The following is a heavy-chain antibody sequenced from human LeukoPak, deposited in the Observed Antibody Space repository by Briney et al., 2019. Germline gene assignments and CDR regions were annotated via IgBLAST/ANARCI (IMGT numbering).Heavy chain of an antibody. CDR2: IYYSGST. CDR3: ARDPGTSWYAFDI. D-gene: IGHD2-2*01. Sequence: IRPPPGKGLEWIGYIYYSGSTNYNPSLKSRVTISVDTSKNQFSLKLSSVTAADTAVYYCARDPGTSWYAFDIWGQGTMVTVSS. V-gene: IGHV4-59*01. J-gene: IGHJ3*02.